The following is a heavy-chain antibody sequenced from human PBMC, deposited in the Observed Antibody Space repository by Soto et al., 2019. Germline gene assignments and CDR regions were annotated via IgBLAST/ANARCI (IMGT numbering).Heavy chain of an antibody. CDR3: AREAALVWFGESQRDAFDI. CDR2: ISSSGITI. J-gene: IGHJ3*02. Sequence: GGSLRLSCAASGFTFSNYAMNWVRQVPGKGLEWVSYISSSGITIYYADSVKGRFTISRDNVKHSVFLQMSSLRVEDTAVYYCAREAALVWFGESQRDAFDIWGQGTMVTVSS. V-gene: IGHV3-48*03. D-gene: IGHD3-10*01. CDR1: GFTFSNYA.